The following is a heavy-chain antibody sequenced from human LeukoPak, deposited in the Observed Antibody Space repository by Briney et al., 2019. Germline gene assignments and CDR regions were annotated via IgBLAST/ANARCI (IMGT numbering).Heavy chain of an antibody. CDR1: GYTFTGYY. Sequence: ASVKVSCKASGYTFTGYYMHWVRQAPGQGLEWMGWINPNSGGTNYAQKFQGRVTMTRDTSISTAYMELSRLRSDDTAVYYCARARGSGPNAFDIWGQGTMVTVSS. D-gene: IGHD3-10*01. V-gene: IGHV1-2*02. CDR2: INPNSGGT. J-gene: IGHJ3*02. CDR3: ARARGSGPNAFDI.